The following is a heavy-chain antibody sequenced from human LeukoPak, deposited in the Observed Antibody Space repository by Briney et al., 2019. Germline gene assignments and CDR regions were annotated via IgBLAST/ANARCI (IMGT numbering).Heavy chain of an antibody. D-gene: IGHD6-19*01. V-gene: IGHV4-34*01. CDR2: INHGGST. CDR1: GGSFSGYY. Sequence: SETLSLTCAVYGGSFSGYYWSWIRQPPGKGLEWIGEINHGGSTNYNPSLKSRVTISVDTSKNQFSLKLSSVTAADTAVYYCARSIAVAGYYFDYWGQGTLVTVSS. CDR3: ARSIAVAGYYFDY. J-gene: IGHJ4*02.